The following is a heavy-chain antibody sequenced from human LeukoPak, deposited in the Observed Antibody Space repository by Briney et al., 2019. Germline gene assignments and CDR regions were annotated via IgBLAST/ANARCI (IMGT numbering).Heavy chain of an antibody. CDR3: ASSFYGSGSYNAFDI. V-gene: IGHV3-11*03. D-gene: IGHD3-10*01. CDR2: ISSSSSYT. CDR1: GFTFSDYY. J-gene: IGHJ3*02. Sequence: PGGSLRLSCAASGFTFSDYYMSWIRQAPGKGLEWVSYISSSSSYTNYADSVKGRFTISRDNAKNPLYLQMNSLRAEDTAVYYCASSFYGSGSYNAFDIWGQGTMVTVSS.